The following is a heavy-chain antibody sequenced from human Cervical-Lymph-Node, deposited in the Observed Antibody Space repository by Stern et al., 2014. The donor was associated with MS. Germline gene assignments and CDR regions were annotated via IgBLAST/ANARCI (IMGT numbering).Heavy chain of an antibody. Sequence: QVQLVQSGAEVKRPGASVKVSCKASGYTFTGDYIHWVRQGPGQGVEWMGRINPKSGGTNYAQKFQGWITMTRDTSINTAYMELSGLTFDDTAVYYCARGDIVAHYWGQGTLVTVSS. CDR3: ARGDIVAHY. D-gene: IGHD2-15*01. CDR2: INPKSGGT. V-gene: IGHV1-2*04. J-gene: IGHJ4*02. CDR1: GYTFTGDY.